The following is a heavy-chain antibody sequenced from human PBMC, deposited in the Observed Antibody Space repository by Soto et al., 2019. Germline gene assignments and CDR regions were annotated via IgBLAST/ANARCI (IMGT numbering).Heavy chain of an antibody. CDR3: AREYSNSPEAFDI. D-gene: IGHD1-26*01. CDR1: GGSVNSDYYY. CDR2: IYNSGRT. Sequence: SETLSLTCTVSGGSVNSDYYYWTWIRQPPGKGLEWIGYIYNSGRTNYNPSLKSRASISMDTSRNQFSLKLTSVTAADTAVFYCAREYSNSPEAFDIWGQGSRVTVSS. V-gene: IGHV4-61*01. J-gene: IGHJ4*02.